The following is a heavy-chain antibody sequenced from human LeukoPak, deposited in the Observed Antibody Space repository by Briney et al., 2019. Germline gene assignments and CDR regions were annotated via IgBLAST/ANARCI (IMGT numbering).Heavy chain of an antibody. J-gene: IGHJ1*01. CDR3: AREDSASGRGLGS. CDR2: ISTTETT. CDR1: GGSISSYF. Sequence: SETLSLTCTVSGGSISSYFWTWIRQPAGKGLEWIGRISTTETTHYSPSLKNRVNMSVDTSKNQFSLKMTSVTAADTAIYYCAREDSASGRGLGSWGQGTLVTVFS. D-gene: IGHD3-10*01. V-gene: IGHV4-4*07.